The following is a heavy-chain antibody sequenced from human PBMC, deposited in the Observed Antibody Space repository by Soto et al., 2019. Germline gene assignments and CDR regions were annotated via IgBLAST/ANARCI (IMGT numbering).Heavy chain of an antibody. CDR1: GGSLSGYY. D-gene: IGHD3-16*01. CDR2: ITPGGSA. V-gene: IGHV4-34*01. Sequence: QVQLQQRGAGLLKPSETLSLTCGVYGGSLSGYYWSWIRQLPGKGLEWIGEITPGGSAAYHPSLRRRAAISLDTSKNQLSLEMNSVTVADTGVYYCARGGGWRGTPPWGQGTLVTVSS. CDR3: ARGGGWRGTPP. J-gene: IGHJ4*02.